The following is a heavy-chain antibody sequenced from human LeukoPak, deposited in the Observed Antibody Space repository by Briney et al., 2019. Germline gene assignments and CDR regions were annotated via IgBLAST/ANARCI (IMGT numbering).Heavy chain of an antibody. D-gene: IGHD6-6*01. CDR3: ARVDPDSSSTLEVFDY. J-gene: IGHJ4*02. V-gene: IGHV4-59*01. Sequence: SETLSLTCSVSGGSISGYNWNWIRQPPGKGLEWIGYIYYSGSTNYNPSLKSRVTISVDTSKNQFSLKLSSVTAADTAVYYCARVDPDSSSTLEVFDYWGQGTLVTVSS. CDR2: IYYSGST. CDR1: GGSISGYN.